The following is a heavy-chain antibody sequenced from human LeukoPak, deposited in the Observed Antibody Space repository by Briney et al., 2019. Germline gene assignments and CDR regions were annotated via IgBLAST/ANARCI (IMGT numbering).Heavy chain of an antibody. CDR1: GGSISSSSYY. J-gene: IGHJ4*02. CDR3: ARQDHYYDSSGYRLYYFDY. V-gene: IGHV4-39*01. D-gene: IGHD3-22*01. CDR2: IYYSGST. Sequence: PSETLSLTCTVSGGSISSSSYYWGWIRQPPGKGLEGIGSIYYSGSTYYNPSLKSRVTISVDTSKNQFSLKLSSVTAADTAVYYCARQDHYYDSSGYRLYYFDYWGQGTLVTVSS.